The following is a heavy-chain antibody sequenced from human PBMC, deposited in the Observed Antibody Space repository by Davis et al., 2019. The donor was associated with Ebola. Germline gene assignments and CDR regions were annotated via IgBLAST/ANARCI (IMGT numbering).Heavy chain of an antibody. V-gene: IGHV3-23*01. CDR2: ISDSGINT. Sequence: GESLKISCAASGFTFSNYAMSWVRQAPGTGLEWVSGISDSGINTHYADSVKGRFTISRDNAKNTLYLQMNSLRAEDTAVYYCARESYSSYYGMDVWGQGTTVTVSS. CDR1: GFTFSNYA. D-gene: IGHD5-18*01. CDR3: ARESYSSYYGMDV. J-gene: IGHJ6*02.